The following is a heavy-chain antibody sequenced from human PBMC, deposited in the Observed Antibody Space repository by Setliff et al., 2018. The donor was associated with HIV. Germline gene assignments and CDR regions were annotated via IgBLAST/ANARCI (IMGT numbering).Heavy chain of an antibody. J-gene: IGHJ5*02. CDR1: GFTFSRHN. D-gene: IGHD1-1*01. Sequence: PGGSLRLSCTASGFTFSRHNMNWVRQAPGKGLEWVSAISSGSSHIYYADSVKGRFTISRDNTKNSLILQMNSLRVEDTAVYYCARARKGDWNLSYWFDPWGQGTLVTVSS. CDR3: ARARKGDWNLSYWFDP. V-gene: IGHV3-21*01. CDR2: ISSGSSHI.